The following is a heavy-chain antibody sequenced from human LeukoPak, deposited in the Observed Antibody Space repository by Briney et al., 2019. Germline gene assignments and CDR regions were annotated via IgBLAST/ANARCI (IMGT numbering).Heavy chain of an antibody. Sequence: SETLSLTCTVSGGSISSYYWSWIRQPAGKGLEWIGRIYTSGSTNYNPSLKSRVTMSVDTSKNQFSLKLSSVTAADTAVYYCARDIVVVPAANAFDIWGQGTMVTVSS. D-gene: IGHD2-2*01. CDR3: ARDIVVVPAANAFDI. V-gene: IGHV4-4*07. J-gene: IGHJ3*02. CDR1: GGSISSYY. CDR2: IYTSGST.